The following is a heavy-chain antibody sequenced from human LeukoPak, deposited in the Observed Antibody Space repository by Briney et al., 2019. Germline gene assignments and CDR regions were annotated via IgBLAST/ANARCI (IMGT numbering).Heavy chain of an antibody. CDR2: IRIDGNT. CDR3: ARDDNYHDGTSYSSGFDY. D-gene: IGHD3-22*01. Sequence: PGGSLRLSCAASGFPLSGFWMHWVRQVPGKELVWVALIRIDGNTNVADSVKGRFTISRDTAKNTLYLQMNSLRAEDSAIYYCARDDNYHDGTSYSSGFDYWGHGTLVTVSS. V-gene: IGHV3-74*01. J-gene: IGHJ4*01. CDR1: GFPLSGFW.